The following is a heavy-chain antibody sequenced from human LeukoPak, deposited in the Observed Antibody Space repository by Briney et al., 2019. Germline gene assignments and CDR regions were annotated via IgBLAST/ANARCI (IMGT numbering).Heavy chain of an antibody. D-gene: IGHD2-2*01. CDR2: ISSSSSYI. CDR1: GFTFSSYS. V-gene: IGHV3-21*01. Sequence: GGSLRLSCAAPGFTFSSYSMNWVRQAPGKGLEWVSSISSSSSYIYYADSVKGRFTISRDNAKNSLYLQMNSLRAEDTAVYYCAREEGVPAATNWGQGTLVTVSS. CDR3: AREEGVPAATN. J-gene: IGHJ4*02.